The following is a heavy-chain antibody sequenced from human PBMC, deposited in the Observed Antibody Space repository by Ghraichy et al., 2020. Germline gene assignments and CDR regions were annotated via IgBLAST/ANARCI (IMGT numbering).Heavy chain of an antibody. CDR3: AREGVGATGLYDAFDI. D-gene: IGHD1-26*01. Sequence: GGSLRLSCAASGFTFSSYAMHWVRQAPGKGLEWVAVISYDGSNKYYADSVKGRFTISRDNSKNTLYLQMNSLRAEDTAVYYCAREGVGATGLYDAFDIWGQGTMVTVSS. CDR1: GFTFSSYA. CDR2: ISYDGSNK. V-gene: IGHV3-30*04. J-gene: IGHJ3*02.